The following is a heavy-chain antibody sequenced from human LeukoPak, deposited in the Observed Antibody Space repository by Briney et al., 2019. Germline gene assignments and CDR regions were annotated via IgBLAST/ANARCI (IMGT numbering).Heavy chain of an antibody. D-gene: IGHD3-22*01. CDR1: GGTFSSYA. V-gene: IGHV1-69*05. CDR3: ARGRDDYDSSGSHASAGTFDY. J-gene: IGHJ4*02. Sequence: ASVKVSCKASGGTFSSYAISWVRQAPGQGLEWMGGIIPIFGTANYAQKFQGRVTITTDESTSTAYMELSSLRSEDMAVYYCARGRDDYDSSGSHASAGTFDYWGQGTLVTVSS. CDR2: IIPIFGTA.